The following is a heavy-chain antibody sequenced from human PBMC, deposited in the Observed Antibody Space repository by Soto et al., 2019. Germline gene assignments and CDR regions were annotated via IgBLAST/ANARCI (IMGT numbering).Heavy chain of an antibody. CDR2: IYWDDDK. D-gene: IGHD5-18*01. J-gene: IGHJ4*02. CDR3: AHLPWKQLGPRAPVVY. V-gene: IGHV2-5*02. Sequence: GSGPTLVNPTQTLTLTCTFSGFSLSTSGVGVGWIRQPPGKALEWLGIIYWDDDKRYRPSLKSRLTITKDTSKNQLVLTMTNMDPVDTATYYCAHLPWKQLGPRAPVVYWGQGTPVTVSS. CDR1: GFSLSTSGVG.